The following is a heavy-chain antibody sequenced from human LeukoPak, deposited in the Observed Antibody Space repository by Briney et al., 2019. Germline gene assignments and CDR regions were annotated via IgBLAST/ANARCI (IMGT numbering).Heavy chain of an antibody. D-gene: IGHD2-15*01. CDR3: AKEVGYCSGGACAEHFDH. CDR1: GFTFSSFG. Sequence: GGSLRLSCAASGFTFSSFGMHWVRQAPGKGLEWVTFIRSDGNHKDYVDSVKDRFTISRDNSKNTLYLQMSSLRAEDTAVYYCAKEVGYCSGGACAEHFDHWGQGTLVTVSS. CDR2: IRSDGNHK. V-gene: IGHV3-30*02. J-gene: IGHJ4*02.